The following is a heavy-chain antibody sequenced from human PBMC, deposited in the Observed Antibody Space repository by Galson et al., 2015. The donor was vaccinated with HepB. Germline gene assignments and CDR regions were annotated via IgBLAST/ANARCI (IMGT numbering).Heavy chain of an antibody. CDR3: ARMDRWGVRFDYGMDV. CDR1: GFTFSSYD. CDR2: IGTAGDT. D-gene: IGHD3-10*01. Sequence: SLRLSCAASGFTFSSYDMHWVRQATGKGLEWVSAIGTAGDTYYPGSVKGRFTISRENAKNSLYLQMNSLRAGDTAVYYCARMDRWGVRFDYGMDVWGQGTTVTVSS. J-gene: IGHJ6*02. V-gene: IGHV3-13*04.